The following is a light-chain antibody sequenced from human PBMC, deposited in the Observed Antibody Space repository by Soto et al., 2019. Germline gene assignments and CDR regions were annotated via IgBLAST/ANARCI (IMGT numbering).Light chain of an antibody. CDR1: QSVTSNY. Sequence: EIGLTQSPGTLSFSPGERASLSCRASQSVTSNYLAWYQQKPAQAPRLLIYAASARPGGITDRVRGSGSGTYFNSTISMLEPDDFAMYYCQQSHNSPRTFGQGTKVDI. J-gene: IGKJ1*01. CDR2: AAS. CDR3: QQSHNSPRT. V-gene: IGKV3-20*01.